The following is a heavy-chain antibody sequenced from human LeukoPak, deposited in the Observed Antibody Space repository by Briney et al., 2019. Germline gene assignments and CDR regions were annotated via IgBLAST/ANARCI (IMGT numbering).Heavy chain of an antibody. Sequence: ASVKVSCKAPGYTFTGYYMHWVRQAPGQGLEWMGWIKPNSGGTNYAQKFQGRVTMTRDTSISTGYMELSRLRSDDTAVYYCAREMVRSYYFDYWGQGTLVTVTS. V-gene: IGHV1-2*02. CDR3: AREMVRSYYFDY. J-gene: IGHJ4*02. D-gene: IGHD3-10*01. CDR1: GYTFTGYY. CDR2: IKPNSGGT.